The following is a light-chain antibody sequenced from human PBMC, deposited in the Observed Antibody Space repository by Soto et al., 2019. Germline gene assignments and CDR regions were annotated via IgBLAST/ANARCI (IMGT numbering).Light chain of an antibody. CDR2: GNN. CDR1: SSNIGAGYD. J-gene: IGLJ2*01. Sequence: QSVLTKPPSVSGSPGQRLTISCTGSSSNIGAGYDVHWYQQLPGTAPKLLIYGNNNRPSGVPDRISGSKSGTSASLAITGLQAEDEADYYCQSYDSSLSGYVFGGGTKVTVL. V-gene: IGLV1-40*01. CDR3: QSYDSSLSGYV.